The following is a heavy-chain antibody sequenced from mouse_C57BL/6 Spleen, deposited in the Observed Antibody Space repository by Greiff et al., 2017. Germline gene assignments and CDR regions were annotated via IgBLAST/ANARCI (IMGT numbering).Heavy chain of an antibody. CDR3: ARRGTTGYFDY. Sequence: QVQLQQPGAELVMPGASVKLSCKASGYTFTSYWMHWVKQRPGQGLEWIGEIDPSDSYTHYNQKFKGKSTLTVDTSSSTAYMQLSSLTSEDSAVYYCARRGTTGYFDYWGQGTTLTVSS. D-gene: IGHD1-1*01. J-gene: IGHJ2*01. V-gene: IGHV1-69*01. CDR1: GYTFTSYW. CDR2: IDPSDSYT.